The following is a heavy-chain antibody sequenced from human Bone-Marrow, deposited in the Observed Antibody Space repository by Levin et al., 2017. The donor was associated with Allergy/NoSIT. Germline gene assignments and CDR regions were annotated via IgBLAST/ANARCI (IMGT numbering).Heavy chain of an antibody. CDR2: IGTAGDT. CDR1: GFTFSSYD. V-gene: IGHV3-13*04. J-gene: IGHJ4*02. Sequence: AGGSLRLSCAASGFTFSSYDMHWVRQATGKGLEWVSAIGTAGDTYYPGSVKGRFTISRENAKNSLYLQMNSLRAGDTAVYYCARGLLGYCSSTSCYMLKEGFDYWGQGTLVTVSS. CDR3: ARGLLGYCSSTSCYMLKEGFDY. D-gene: IGHD2-2*02.